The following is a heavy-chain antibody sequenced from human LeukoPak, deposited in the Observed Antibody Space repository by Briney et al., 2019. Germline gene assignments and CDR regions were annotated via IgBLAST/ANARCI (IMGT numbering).Heavy chain of an antibody. CDR1: GYTFTGYY. Sequence: ASVPVSFQASGYTFTGYYMHWVRQAPGQGLAWMGWINPNSGGTNYAQKFQGRVTMTRDTSISTAHMELSRLRSDDTAVYYCARDRGYGSGSYYKLFDYWGQGTLVTVSS. V-gene: IGHV1-2*02. CDR3: ARDRGYGSGSYYKLFDY. D-gene: IGHD3-10*01. J-gene: IGHJ4*02. CDR2: INPNSGGT.